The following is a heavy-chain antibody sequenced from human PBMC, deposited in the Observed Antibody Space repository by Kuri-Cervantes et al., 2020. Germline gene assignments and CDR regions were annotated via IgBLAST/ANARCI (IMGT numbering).Heavy chain of an antibody. CDR2: ILYDGSDK. V-gene: IGHV3-30*03. D-gene: IGHD2-15*01. J-gene: IGHJ4*02. CDR3: ARDVGCSGGSCYSPEMYYFDY. Sequence: GGSLRLSWAASGFPFSSYWMSWVRQAPGKGLEWVALILYDGSDKYYTDSVKGRFTISRDNSKNTLYLQMSSLRAEDTAVYYCARDVGCSGGSCYSPEMYYFDYWGQGTLVTVSS. CDR1: GFPFSSYW.